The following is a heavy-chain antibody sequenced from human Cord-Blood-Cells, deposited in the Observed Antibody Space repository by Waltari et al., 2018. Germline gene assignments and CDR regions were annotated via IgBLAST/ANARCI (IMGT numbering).Heavy chain of an antibody. Sequence: QVQLVQSGAEVKKPGASVKVSCKASGYTFTGYYMHWVRQAPGQGLEWMGGIIPIFGTANYAQKFQGRVTITADESTSTAYMELSSLRSEDTAVYYCARVVGNIAAANWFDPWGQGTLVTVSS. CDR3: ARVVGNIAAANWFDP. V-gene: IGHV1-69*01. CDR1: GYTFTGYY. J-gene: IGHJ5*02. D-gene: IGHD6-13*01. CDR2: IIPIFGTA.